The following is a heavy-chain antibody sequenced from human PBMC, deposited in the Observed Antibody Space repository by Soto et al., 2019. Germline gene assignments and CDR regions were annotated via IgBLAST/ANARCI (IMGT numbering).Heavy chain of an antibody. CDR2: ISGYNGNT. D-gene: IGHD3-22*01. CDR1: GYTLTSYG. V-gene: IGHV1-18*01. J-gene: IGHJ4*02. Sequence: ASVKVCCKASGYTLTSYGISWVRQDKGQGLEWMGWISGYNGNTKYAQKLQGRVTVTTDTSTSTAYMELRSLISDDTAVYYCARTTAYETSGYYYHTYWGQGTQVTVSS. CDR3: ARTTAYETSGYYYHTY.